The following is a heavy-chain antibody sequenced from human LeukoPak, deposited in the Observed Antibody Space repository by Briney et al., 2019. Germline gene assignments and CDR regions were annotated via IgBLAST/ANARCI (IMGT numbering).Heavy chain of an antibody. D-gene: IGHD3-3*01. Sequence: GASVKVSCKASGGTFSSYAISWVRQAPGQGLEWMGGIIPIFGTANYAQKFQGRVTITADKSTSTAYMELSSLRSEDTAVYFCARDFGVVHNVVQHWGQGTLVTVSS. CDR3: ARDFGVVHNVVQH. CDR2: IIPIFGTA. CDR1: GGTFSSYA. V-gene: IGHV1-69*06. J-gene: IGHJ1*01.